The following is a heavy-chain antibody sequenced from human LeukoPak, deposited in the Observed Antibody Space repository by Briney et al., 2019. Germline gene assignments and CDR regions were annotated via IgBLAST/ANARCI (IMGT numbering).Heavy chain of an antibody. D-gene: IGHD3-10*01. CDR3: TKVQGLLWLGELNV. V-gene: IGHV3-23*01. Sequence: PGGSLRLSCAASGFTFSSHSMRWVRQAPGKGLEWVSAISGSGGRTYYADSVKGRFTSSRDTSKNMVSMQMNSLRAEDTAVYYCTKVQGLLWLGELNVWGKGATVTVSS. CDR1: GFTFSSHS. J-gene: IGHJ6*04. CDR2: ISGSGGRT.